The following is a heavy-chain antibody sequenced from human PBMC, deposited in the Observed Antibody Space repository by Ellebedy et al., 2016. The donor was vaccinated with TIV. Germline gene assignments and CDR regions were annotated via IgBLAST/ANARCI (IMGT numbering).Heavy chain of an antibody. D-gene: IGHD3-10*01. J-gene: IGHJ4*02. CDR1: GYALTDNY. V-gene: IGHV1-2*02. CDR2: IDPNSGGT. Sequence: ASVKVSCKASGYALTDNYVHWVRQAPGQGLEWMGCIDPNSGGTEYEQKFRGRVTMTSDSFLNTGYMQLTRLGSDDTAVYYCARLSGSPRGYWGQGTLVTVSS. CDR3: ARLSGSPRGY.